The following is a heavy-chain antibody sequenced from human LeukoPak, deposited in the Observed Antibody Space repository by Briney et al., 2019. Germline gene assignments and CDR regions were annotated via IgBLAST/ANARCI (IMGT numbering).Heavy chain of an antibody. CDR3: ARGRREDYYDTSFDY. V-gene: IGHV1-18*04. D-gene: IGHD3-22*01. Sequence: ASVKVSCKASGYTFTSYGISWVRQAPGQGLEWMGWISAYNGNTKYAQKVQGRVTMTTDTSTGTAYMELRSLRSDDTAVYYCARGRREDYYDTSFDYWGQGTLVTVSS. CDR1: GYTFTSYG. J-gene: IGHJ4*02. CDR2: ISAYNGNT.